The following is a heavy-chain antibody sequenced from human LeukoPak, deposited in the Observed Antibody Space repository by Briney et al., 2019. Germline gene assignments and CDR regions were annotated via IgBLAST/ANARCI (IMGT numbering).Heavy chain of an antibody. D-gene: IGHD5-18*01. CDR2: ISSSSSYI. V-gene: IGHV3-21*01. Sequence: GGSLRLSCAASGFTFSSYNMNWVRQAPGRGLEWVSSISSSSSYIYYADSLKGRFTISRDNAKNSLFLQMNSLRAEDTAVYYCARVYTYGSPTSYLDYRGQGTVVTVSS. CDR1: GFTFSSYN. J-gene: IGHJ4*02. CDR3: ARVYTYGSPTSYLDY.